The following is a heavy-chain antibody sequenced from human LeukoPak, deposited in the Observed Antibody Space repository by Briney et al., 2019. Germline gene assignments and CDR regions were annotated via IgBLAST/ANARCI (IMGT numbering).Heavy chain of an antibody. J-gene: IGHJ5*02. D-gene: IGHD3-10*01. V-gene: IGHV1-2*02. CDR2: INPNSGGT. CDR1: GYTFTGYY. CDR3: ARVGNRMVRGVIHNWFDP. Sequence: GASVKVSCKASGYTFTGYYMNWVRQPPAQGLEWMGWINPNSGGTNYAQTFQGRVTMTRDTSISTAYMELSRMRSDDTAVYYCARVGNRMVRGVIHNWFDPWGQGTLVTVSS.